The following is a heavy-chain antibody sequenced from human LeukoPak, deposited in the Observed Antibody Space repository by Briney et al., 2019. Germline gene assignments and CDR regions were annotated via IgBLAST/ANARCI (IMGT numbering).Heavy chain of an antibody. CDR2: ISGSGGST. V-gene: IGHV3-23*01. D-gene: IGHD2-2*01. CDR1: GFTFSSYA. CDR3: AKAGYCSSTSCSDFDY. Sequence: GGSLRLSCAASGFTFSSYAMSWVRQAPGKGLEWVSAISGSGGSTYYADSVKGRFTISRDNSKNTLYLQMNSLRAEDTAAYYCAKAGYCSSTSCSDFDYWGQGTLVTVSS. J-gene: IGHJ4*02.